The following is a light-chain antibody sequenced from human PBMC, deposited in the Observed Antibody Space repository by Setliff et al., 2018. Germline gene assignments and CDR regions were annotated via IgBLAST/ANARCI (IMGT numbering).Light chain of an antibody. V-gene: IGLV2-14*01. CDR2: EVI. Sequence: QSALTQPASVSGSPGHSITISCTGSRSDVGGYNYVSWYQQHPGKAPKLMIYEVINRPSGVSNRFSGSKSGNTASLTISGLQAEDEADYYCNSYTSRTTVVFGGGTKVTGL. J-gene: IGLJ2*01. CDR3: NSYTSRTTVV. CDR1: RSDVGGYNY.